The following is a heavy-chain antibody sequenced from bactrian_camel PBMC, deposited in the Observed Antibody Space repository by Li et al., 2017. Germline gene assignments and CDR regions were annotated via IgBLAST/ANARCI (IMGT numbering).Heavy chain of an antibody. CDR2: IDSDGSA. V-gene: IGHV3S53*01. J-gene: IGHJ6*01. CDR3: AAVRYGGTWYPLCRARSADFGY. Sequence: HVQLVESGGGSVQAGGSLRLSCAASTDTYACMGWFRQAPGKNPEGVAFIDSDGSATYAESVKGRFTISKDNAKNMLYLQMNSLKPEDTAMYYCAAVRYGGTWYPLCRARSADFGYWGQGTQVTVS. CDR1: TDTYAC. D-gene: IGHD6*01.